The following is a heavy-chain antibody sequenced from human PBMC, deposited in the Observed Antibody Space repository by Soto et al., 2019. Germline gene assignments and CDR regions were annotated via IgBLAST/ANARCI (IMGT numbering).Heavy chain of an antibody. CDR2: IYYSGST. Sequence: SETLSLTCNVSGGSISSSSKYWGWIRQPPGKGLEWIGSIYYSGSTYYNPSLKSRVTISVDTSKNQFSLKLSSVTAADTALYYCARHGSGETYYYYYGMDVWGQGTTVTVSS. J-gene: IGHJ6*02. CDR1: GGSISSSSKY. CDR3: ARHGSGETYYYYYGMDV. D-gene: IGHD2-21*01. V-gene: IGHV4-39*01.